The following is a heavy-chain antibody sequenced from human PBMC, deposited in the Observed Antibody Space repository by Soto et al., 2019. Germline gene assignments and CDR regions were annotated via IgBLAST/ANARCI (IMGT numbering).Heavy chain of an antibody. CDR3: ARGMATISGAFDI. CDR1: GGSISSSSYY. J-gene: IGHJ3*02. CDR2: IYYSGST. D-gene: IGHD5-12*01. Sequence: XGTLTLTCTVSGGSISSSSYYWGWIRQPPGKGLEWIGSIYYSGSTYYNPSLKSRVTISVDTSKNQFSLKLSSVTAADTAVYYCARGMATISGAFDIWGQGTMVTVS. V-gene: IGHV4-39*01.